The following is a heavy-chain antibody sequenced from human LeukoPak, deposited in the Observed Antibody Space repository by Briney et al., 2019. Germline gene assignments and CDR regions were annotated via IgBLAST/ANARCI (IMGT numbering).Heavy chain of an antibody. V-gene: IGHV3-21*01. D-gene: IGHD2-2*01. J-gene: IGHJ4*02. Sequence: PGGSLRLSCAASGFTFNIYTINWVRQAPGKGLEWVSSISSRGNNIYYADSLRGRFTVSRDNAKNSLFLQMNRLRVEDTAVYYCARVAGYCDSTSNCYSDYWGQGTLVTVSS. CDR3: ARVAGYCDSTSNCYSDY. CDR1: GFTFNIYT. CDR2: ISSRGNNI.